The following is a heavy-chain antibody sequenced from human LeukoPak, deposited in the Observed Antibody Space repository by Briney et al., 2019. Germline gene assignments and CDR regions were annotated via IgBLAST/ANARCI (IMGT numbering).Heavy chain of an antibody. CDR1: GGSISSGDYY. Sequence: SQTLSLTCTVSGGSISSGDYYWSWIRQPPGKGLEWIGYVYYSGSTYYNPSLKSQVTISVDTSKNQFSLKLSSVTAADTAVYYCARVGDYGSGSYLDYWGQGTLVTVSS. V-gene: IGHV4-30-4*01. CDR2: VYYSGST. D-gene: IGHD3-10*01. J-gene: IGHJ4*02. CDR3: ARVGDYGSGSYLDY.